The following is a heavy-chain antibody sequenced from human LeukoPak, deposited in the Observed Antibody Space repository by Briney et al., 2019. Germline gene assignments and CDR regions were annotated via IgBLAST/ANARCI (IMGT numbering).Heavy chain of an antibody. CDR1: GFIVSGNY. CDR2: IYSGGST. CDR3: ARVGVLELRGFDY. V-gene: IGHV3-53*01. D-gene: IGHD1-7*01. Sequence: GGSLRLSCAASGFIVSGNYMSWVRQAPGKGLEWVSVIYSGGSTYHADSVKGRFTISRDNSKNTLYLQMNSLRAEDTAVYYCARVGVLELRGFDYWGQGTLVTVSS. J-gene: IGHJ4*02.